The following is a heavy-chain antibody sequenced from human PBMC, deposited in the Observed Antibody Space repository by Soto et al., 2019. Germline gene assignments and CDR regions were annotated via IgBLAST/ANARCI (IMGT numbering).Heavy chain of an antibody. V-gene: IGHV3-21*06. CDR1: GFTFSSYS. CDR3: ARSSGGSGKLWNYYGMDV. D-gene: IGHD3-10*01. CDR2: ISSGSSYI. Sequence: EVQLVESGGGLVKPGGSLRLSCAASGFTFSSYSMNWVRQAPGKGLELVSSISSGSSYIYYADSVKGRFTISRDNAKNSLYLQMNSLRAEDTAVYYCARSSGGSGKLWNYYGMDVWGQGTTVTVSS. J-gene: IGHJ6*02.